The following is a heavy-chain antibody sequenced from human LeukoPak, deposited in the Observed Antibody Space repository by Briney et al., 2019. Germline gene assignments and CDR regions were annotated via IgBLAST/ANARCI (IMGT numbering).Heavy chain of an antibody. CDR3: AKGRGDYGFDY. D-gene: IGHD4/OR15-4a*01. CDR1: GFTFDDYA. CDR2: IRWNSGSI. Sequence: GGSLRLSCAASGFTFDDYAMHWVRQAPGKGLEWVSGIRWNSGSIGYADSVKGRFTISRDNAKNSLYLQMNSLRAEDTALYYCAKGRGDYGFDYWGQGTLVTVSS. V-gene: IGHV3-9*01. J-gene: IGHJ4*02.